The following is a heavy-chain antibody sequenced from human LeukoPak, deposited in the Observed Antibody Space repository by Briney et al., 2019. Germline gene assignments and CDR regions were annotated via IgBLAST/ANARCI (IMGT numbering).Heavy chain of an antibody. V-gene: IGHV4-4*07. J-gene: IGHJ4*02. D-gene: IGHD3-22*01. CDR3: ARESKSYDGSGFYHDY. CDR2: IYTSGST. Sequence: SETLSLTCSVSGGSIRNYFWSWLRQPAGRGLEWIGRIYTSGSTDYNHSLSSQFTMSVDTSRNQFSLRLTSMTAADTAVYYCARESKSYDGSGFYHDYWGQGTLVGVSS. CDR1: GGSIRNYF.